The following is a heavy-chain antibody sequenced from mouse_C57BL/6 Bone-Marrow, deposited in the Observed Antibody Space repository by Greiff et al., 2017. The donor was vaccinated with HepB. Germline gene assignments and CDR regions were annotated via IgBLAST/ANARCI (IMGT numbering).Heavy chain of an antibody. J-gene: IGHJ2*01. D-gene: IGHD2-4*01. CDR2: IDPENGDT. Sequence: EVQLVESGAELVRPGASVKLSCTASGFNIKDDYMHWVKQRPEQGLEWIGWIDPENGDTEYASKFQGKATITADTSSNTAYLQLSSLTSEDTAVYYCTRGLRRGVGYWGQGTTLTVSS. V-gene: IGHV14-4*01. CDR3: TRGLRRGVGY. CDR1: GFNIKDDY.